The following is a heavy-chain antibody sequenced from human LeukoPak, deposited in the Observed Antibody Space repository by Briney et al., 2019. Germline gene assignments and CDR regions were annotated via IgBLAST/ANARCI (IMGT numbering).Heavy chain of an antibody. CDR3: ARGRWEVRGVIITNFDY. Sequence: SETLSLTCAVYGGSFSGYYWSWIRRPPGKGPEWIGEINHSGSTECNPSLKSRVTISIDTSKNQFSLKLSSVTAADMAVYYCARGRWEVRGVIITNFDYWGQGILVTVSS. D-gene: IGHD3-10*01. CDR1: GGSFSGYY. V-gene: IGHV4-34*01. J-gene: IGHJ4*02. CDR2: INHSGST.